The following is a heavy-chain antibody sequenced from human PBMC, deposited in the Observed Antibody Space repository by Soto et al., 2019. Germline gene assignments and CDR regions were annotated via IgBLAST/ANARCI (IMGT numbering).Heavy chain of an antibody. CDR3: ARGRSIAARLGGWFDP. J-gene: IGHJ5*02. CDR1: GFTFSSYE. V-gene: IGHV3-48*03. D-gene: IGHD6-6*01. Sequence: GGSLRLSCAASGFTFSSYEMNWVRQAPGKGLEWVSYISSSGSTIYYADSVKGRFTISRDNAKNSLYLQMNSLRAEDTAVYYCARGRSIAARLGGWFDPWGQGTLVTVSS. CDR2: ISSSGSTI.